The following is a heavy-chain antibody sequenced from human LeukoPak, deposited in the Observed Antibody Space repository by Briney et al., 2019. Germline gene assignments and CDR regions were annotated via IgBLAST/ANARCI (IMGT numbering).Heavy chain of an antibody. J-gene: IGHJ4*02. CDR1: GFTFGSYE. Sequence: GGSLRLSCAASGFTFGSYEMNWVRQAPGKGLEWVSAISGSGGSTYYADSVKGRFTISRDNSKNTLYLQMNSLRAEDTAVYYCAKVIAARDYWGQGTLVTVSS. V-gene: IGHV3-23*01. CDR2: ISGSGGST. CDR3: AKVIAARDY. D-gene: IGHD6-13*01.